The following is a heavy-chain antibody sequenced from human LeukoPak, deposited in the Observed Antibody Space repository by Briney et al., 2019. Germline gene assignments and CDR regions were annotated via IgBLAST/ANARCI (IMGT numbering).Heavy chain of an antibody. Sequence: SETLSLTCTVSGDSISSSSFYWGWIRQPPGQGLEWIGSIYYSGSTYYNPSLKRRVTISVDTSKNQFSLKLSPVTAADTAVYYCATRGYSYGDYFDYWGQGTLVTVSS. D-gene: IGHD5-18*01. V-gene: IGHV4-39*01. J-gene: IGHJ4*02. CDR1: GDSISSSSFY. CDR2: IYYSGST. CDR3: ATRGYSYGDYFDY.